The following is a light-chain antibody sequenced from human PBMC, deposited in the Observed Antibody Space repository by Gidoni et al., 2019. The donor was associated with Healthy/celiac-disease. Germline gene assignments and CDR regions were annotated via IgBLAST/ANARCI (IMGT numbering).Light chain of an antibody. V-gene: IGKV1-39*01. J-gene: IGKJ2*01. Sequence: DIQMTQSPSSLSASVGDRVTITCRANQIISSYLNWYQQKPGKAPKLLIYAASSLQSGVPSRFSGSGSGTDFTLTISSLQPEDFATYYCQQCCSTLYTFGQGTQLEIK. CDR3: QQCCSTLYT. CDR1: QIISSY. CDR2: AAS.